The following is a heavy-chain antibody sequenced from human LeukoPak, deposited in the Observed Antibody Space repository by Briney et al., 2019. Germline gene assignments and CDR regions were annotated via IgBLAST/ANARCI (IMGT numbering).Heavy chain of an antibody. CDR2: INADGSTA. D-gene: IGHD1-14*01. CDR3: VVVVEPPDSDGFDV. Sequence: GGSLRLSCAASGFTFGNSWVHWVRQAPGKGLVWVSLINADGSTATYADSVKGRFTISRDNARNTLSLRMNSLTIEDTAVYYCVVVVEPPDSDGFDVWGQGTMITVSS. J-gene: IGHJ3*01. CDR1: GFTFGNSW. V-gene: IGHV3-74*01.